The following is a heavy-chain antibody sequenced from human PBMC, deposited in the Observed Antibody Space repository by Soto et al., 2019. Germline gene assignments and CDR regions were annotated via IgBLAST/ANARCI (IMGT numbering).Heavy chain of an antibody. CDR3: ARLGSRWVSGAYYGLDV. CDR1: GGTFIDYA. Sequence: QVQLVQSGAEVKKPGSSVKVSCKASGGTFIDYAISWVRQAPGQGLEWMGGFIPILKTADYAERFQGRVTITSDESTSTVYMELNSLTLENTAVHYCARLGSRWVSGAYYGLDVRGQGTTVTVSS. V-gene: IGHV1-69*19. D-gene: IGHD6-13*01. CDR2: FIPILKTA. J-gene: IGHJ6*02.